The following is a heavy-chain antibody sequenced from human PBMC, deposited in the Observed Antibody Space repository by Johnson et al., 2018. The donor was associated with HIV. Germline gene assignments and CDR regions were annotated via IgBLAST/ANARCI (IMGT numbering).Heavy chain of an antibody. D-gene: IGHD2-2*01. CDR1: GFTFSSYA. CDR3: ARPEMNCSSTSCQKAGAFDI. Sequence: QVQLVESGGGVVQPGRSLRLSCAASGFTFSSYAMHWVRQAPGKGLEWVAVISYDGSNKYYADSVEGRFTISRDNSKNTLYLQMNSLRTEDTAVYYCARPEMNCSSTSCQKAGAFDIWGQGTMVTVSS. CDR2: ISYDGSNK. J-gene: IGHJ3*02. V-gene: IGHV3-30*04.